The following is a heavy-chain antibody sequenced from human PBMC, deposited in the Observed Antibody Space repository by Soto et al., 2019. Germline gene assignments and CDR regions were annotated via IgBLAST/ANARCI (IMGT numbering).Heavy chain of an antibody. Sequence: QVQLQESGPGLVKPSETLSLTCTVSGGSVSSGSYYWSWIRQPPGKGLEWIGYIYYSGSTNYNPSLKSRVTISVDTSKNQFSLKLSSVNAADTAVYYCARVGCISTSCYVRQEPNWFDPWGQGTLVTVSS. D-gene: IGHD2-2*01. J-gene: IGHJ5*02. V-gene: IGHV4-61*01. CDR2: IYYSGST. CDR3: ARVGCISTSCYVRQEPNWFDP. CDR1: GGSVSSGSYY.